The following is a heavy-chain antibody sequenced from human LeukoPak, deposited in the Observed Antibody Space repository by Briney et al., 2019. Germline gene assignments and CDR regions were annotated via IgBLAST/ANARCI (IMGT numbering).Heavy chain of an antibody. CDR2: INPSGGST. J-gene: IGHJ5*02. CDR1: GYTFTSYY. CDR3: ARVDILTGYYNSHWFDP. D-gene: IGHD3-9*01. V-gene: IGHV1-46*01. Sequence: ASVKVSCKASGYTFTSYYMHWVRQAPGQGLEWMGIINPSGGSTSYAQKFQGRVTMTRDMSTSTAYMELRSLRSDDTAVYYCARVDILTGYYNSHWFDPWGQGTLVTVSS.